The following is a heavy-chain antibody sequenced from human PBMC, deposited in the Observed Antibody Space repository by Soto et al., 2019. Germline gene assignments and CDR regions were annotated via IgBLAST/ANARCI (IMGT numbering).Heavy chain of an antibody. J-gene: IGHJ4*02. CDR1: GYSFTTHW. D-gene: IGHD5-12*01. Sequence: GESLKISSKGSGYSFTTHWIGWVRQMPGKGLEWMGIIYPGDSDTKYSPSFQGQVTISADKSISTAYLQWSSLKASDTAIYYCARGGYRGGYDWRVFDYWGQGTLVTVSS. V-gene: IGHV5-51*01. CDR3: ARGGYRGGYDWRVFDY. CDR2: IYPGDSDT.